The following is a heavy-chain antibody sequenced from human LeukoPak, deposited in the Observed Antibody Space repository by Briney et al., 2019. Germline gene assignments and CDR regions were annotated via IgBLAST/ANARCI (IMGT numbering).Heavy chain of an antibody. CDR1: GFPFSSYA. Sequence: GRSLRLSCAASGFPFSSYAMSWVRQAAGKGLERVSACSGSGGSTFYAESVKGRFTISRDDSKNTLFMQMNSVRAEDTAVYYCARSSGVPWNAFDIWGQGTMVTVSS. D-gene: IGHD3-10*01. CDR2: CSGSGGST. J-gene: IGHJ3*02. V-gene: IGHV3-23*01. CDR3: ARSSGVPWNAFDI.